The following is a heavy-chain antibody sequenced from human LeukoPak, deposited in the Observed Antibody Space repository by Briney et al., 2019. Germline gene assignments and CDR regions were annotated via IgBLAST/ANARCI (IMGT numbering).Heavy chain of an antibody. CDR2: ISASGGST. D-gene: IGHD3-10*01. V-gene: IGHV3-23*01. CDR1: GFTFSSYA. J-gene: IGHJ4*02. CDR3: AKDLGSGSYYATFDY. Sequence: GGSLRLSCAASGFTFSSYAMTWVRQAPGKGLEWVSGISASGGSTYYADSVKGRFTISRDNFNNALYLQMNSLRADDTAVYFCAKDLGSGSYYATFDYWGQGTLVTVSS.